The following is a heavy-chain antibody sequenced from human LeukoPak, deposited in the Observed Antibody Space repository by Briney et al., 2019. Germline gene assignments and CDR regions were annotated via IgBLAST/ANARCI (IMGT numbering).Heavy chain of an antibody. D-gene: IGHD6-19*01. V-gene: IGHV4-39*01. J-gene: IGHJ4*02. CDR2: IYYNGTT. Sequence: PSETLSLTCAVSGDSISSGSYYWGWIRQPPGKGLEWIGSIYYNGTTWYNPSLKSRVTISVDTSKTQFSLELRSVTAADKAVYYCARLSGSSAWWGQGTLVTVSS. CDR1: GDSISSGSYY. CDR3: ARLSGSSAW.